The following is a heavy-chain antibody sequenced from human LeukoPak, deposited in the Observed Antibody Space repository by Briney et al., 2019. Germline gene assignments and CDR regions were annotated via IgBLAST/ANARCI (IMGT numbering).Heavy chain of an antibody. Sequence: PSETLSLTCTVSGGSTSSYYWNWIRQPAEKGVEWIGRISTSGSTNSNPSLKSRLTMSLDPSKNQFSLKLSSVTAADTVVYYCARGNNNNVFDPWGQGTLVTVSS. CDR3: ARGNNNNVFDP. CDR1: GGSTSSYY. D-gene: IGHD2-8*01. J-gene: IGHJ5*02. CDR2: ISTSGST. V-gene: IGHV4-4*07.